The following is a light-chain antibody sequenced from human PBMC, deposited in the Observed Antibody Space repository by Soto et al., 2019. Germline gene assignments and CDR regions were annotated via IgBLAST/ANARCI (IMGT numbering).Light chain of an antibody. CDR1: QSVSSSY. J-gene: IGKJ3*01. CDR3: QQYGGSPGIT. V-gene: IGKV3-20*01. CDR2: GAA. Sequence: EIVLTQSPGTLSLSPGERATLSCRASQSVSSSYLAWYQQKPGQAPRLLIYGAATRATGITDRFSGSGSGTDFTLTISRLEPEDFAGYYCQQYGGSPGITFGPGTKVDIK.